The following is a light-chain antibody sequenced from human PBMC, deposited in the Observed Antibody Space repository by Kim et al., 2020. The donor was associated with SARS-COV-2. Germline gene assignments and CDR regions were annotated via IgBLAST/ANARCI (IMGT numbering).Light chain of an antibody. V-gene: IGKV3-15*01. J-gene: IGKJ2*01. CDR3: QQYFGLTPFT. CDR1: QAVSNT. CDR2: DAS. Sequence: EIVMTQSPATLSVSPGDRATLSCRASQAVSNTVAWYQQKPGQPPRLLIYDASFRARGIPARFSGSGSGTEFTLTISSLQSDDFAVYYCQQYFGLTPFTFGQGTKLEI.